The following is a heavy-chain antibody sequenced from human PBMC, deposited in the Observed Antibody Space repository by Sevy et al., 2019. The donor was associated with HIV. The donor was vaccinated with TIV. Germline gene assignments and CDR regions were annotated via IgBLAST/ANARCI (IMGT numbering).Heavy chain of an antibody. CDR1: GYTLNNYG. CDR3: TRVDPYYEFGDV. D-gene: IGHD3-3*01. Sequence: ASVKVSCKASGYTLNNYGISWVRQAPGQGLEWIGWITAYKDNTNYAQNFQGRVTMTTDTSTSTAYMEMRSLRSDDTAVYYCTRVDPYYEFGDVWGQGTTVTVSS. CDR2: ITAYKDNT. V-gene: IGHV1-18*01. J-gene: IGHJ6*02.